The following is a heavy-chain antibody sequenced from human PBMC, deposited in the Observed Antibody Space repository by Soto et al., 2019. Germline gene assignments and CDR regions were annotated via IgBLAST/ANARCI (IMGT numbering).Heavy chain of an antibody. CDR1: GSTFGTYT. Sequence: QVHLVQSGAEVKKPGSSMKVSCRASGSTFGTYTVSWVRQAPGQGLEWMGRILPYLDITDYAQKFQGRFTIAADKSTTTAYMELNRLRSEDTAVYFCAWDTTYWGQGTLVTVSS. CDR2: ILPYLDIT. CDR3: AWDTTY. V-gene: IGHV1-69*02. D-gene: IGHD1-1*01. J-gene: IGHJ4*02.